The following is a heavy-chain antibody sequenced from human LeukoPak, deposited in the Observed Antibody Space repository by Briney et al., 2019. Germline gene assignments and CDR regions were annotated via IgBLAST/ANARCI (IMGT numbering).Heavy chain of an antibody. CDR3: ARLNSGSYFDY. Sequence: GGSLRLSCAASGFTVSSNYMSRVRQAPGKGLEWVSVICSGGSTYYADSVKGRFTISRHNSKNTLYLQMNSLRAEDTAVYYCARLNSGSYFDYWGQGTLVTVSS. J-gene: IGHJ4*03. D-gene: IGHD1-26*01. V-gene: IGHV3-53*04. CDR2: ICSGGST. CDR1: GFTVSSNY.